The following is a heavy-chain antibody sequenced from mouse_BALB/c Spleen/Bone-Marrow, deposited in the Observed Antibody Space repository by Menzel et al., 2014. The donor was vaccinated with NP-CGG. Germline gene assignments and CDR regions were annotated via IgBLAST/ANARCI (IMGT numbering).Heavy chain of an antibody. Sequence: EVKLMESGGGLVKPGGSLKLSCAASGFTFSSYTMSWVRQTPEKRLEWVATITSVGVSTYYPDSVKGRFTISRDNAKNTLYLQMRSLKSEDTAMYYCTRDLYDGYSYYAMDYWGQGTSVTVSS. J-gene: IGHJ4*01. CDR2: ITSVGVST. CDR1: GFTFSSYT. CDR3: TRDLYDGYSYYAMDY. V-gene: IGHV5-6-4*01. D-gene: IGHD2-3*01.